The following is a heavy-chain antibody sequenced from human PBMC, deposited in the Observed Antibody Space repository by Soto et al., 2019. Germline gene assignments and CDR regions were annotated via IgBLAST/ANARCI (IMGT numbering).Heavy chain of an antibody. CDR2: INPNSGGT. Sequence: ASVKVSCKASGYTFTGYYMHRVRQAPGQGLEWMGWINPNSGGTNYAQKFQGRATMTRDTSISTAYMELSRLRSDDTAVYYCARGRGSSWYEDYFDYWGQGTLVTVSS. D-gene: IGHD6-13*01. J-gene: IGHJ4*02. V-gene: IGHV1-2*02. CDR1: GYTFTGYY. CDR3: ARGRGSSWYEDYFDY.